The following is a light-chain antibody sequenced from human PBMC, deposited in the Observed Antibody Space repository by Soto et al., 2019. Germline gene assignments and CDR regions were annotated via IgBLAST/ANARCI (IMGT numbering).Light chain of an antibody. CDR2: EVS. CDR3: SSYTSSSTLV. CDR1: SSDVGGYNY. Sequence: QSALTQPASVSGSPGQSITISCTGTSSDVGGYNYVSWYQQHPGKAPKLMIYEVSYRPSGVSNRFSASKSGNTASLTISGLQAEDEADYYCSSYTSSSTLVFCGGTKLTVL. V-gene: IGLV2-14*01. J-gene: IGLJ2*01.